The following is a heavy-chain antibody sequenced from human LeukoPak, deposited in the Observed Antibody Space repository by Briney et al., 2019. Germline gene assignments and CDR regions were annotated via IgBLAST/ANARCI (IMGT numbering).Heavy chain of an antibody. V-gene: IGHV4-59*01. CDR2: IYHSGNT. D-gene: IGHD3-10*02. J-gene: IGHJ3*02. Sequence: SETLSLTCTVSGGSFNSYYWSWIRQPPGKGLEWIAYIYHSGNTKHNPSLKSRVTISVDPSKNQFSLKLSSVTAADSAVYYCARDFKYYYDRGTSAFDIWGQGKLVTVSS. CDR1: GGSFNSYY. CDR3: ARDFKYYYDRGTSAFDI.